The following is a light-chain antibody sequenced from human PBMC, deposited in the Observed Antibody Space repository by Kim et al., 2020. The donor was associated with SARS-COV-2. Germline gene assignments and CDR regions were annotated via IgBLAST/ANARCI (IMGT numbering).Light chain of an antibody. CDR3: LVSYKGARV. CDR1: NGAVTTSHY. Sequence: PGGTVTLSCASRNGAVTTSHYPYWFPKRPGQAPRTLIYDATSRHSWTPARFSGSLLGGKAALTLSGAQPEDEADYYCLVSYKGARVFGGGTKVTVL. V-gene: IGLV7-46*01. J-gene: IGLJ2*01. CDR2: DAT.